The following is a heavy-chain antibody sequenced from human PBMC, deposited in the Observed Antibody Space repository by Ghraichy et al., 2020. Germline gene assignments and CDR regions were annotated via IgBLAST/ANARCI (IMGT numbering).Heavy chain of an antibody. J-gene: IGHJ5*02. CDR1: GGSISSSSYY. D-gene: IGHD3-22*01. CDR3: ARDTSRPMYYYDSSGYQSNWFDP. CDR2: IYYSGST. Sequence: SETLSLTCTVSGGSISSSSYYWGWIRQPPGKGLEWIGSIYYSGSTYYNPSLKSRVTISVDTSKNQFSLKLSSVTAADTAVYYCARDTSRPMYYYDSSGYQSNWFDPWGQGTLVTVSS. V-gene: IGHV4-39*07.